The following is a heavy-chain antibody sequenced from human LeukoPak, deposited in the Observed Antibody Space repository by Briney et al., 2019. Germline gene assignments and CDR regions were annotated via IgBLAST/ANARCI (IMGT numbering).Heavy chain of an antibody. CDR2: IRSKANSYAT. J-gene: IGHJ6*04. Sequence: GGSLRLSCAASGFTFSGSAMHWVRQASGKGLEWVGRIRSKANSYATAYAASVKGRFTISRDDSKNTAYLRMNSLKTEDTAVYYCTRRKGYCSGGSCYLNNYYYYGMDVWGKGTTVTVSS. CDR1: GFTFSGSA. V-gene: IGHV3-73*01. CDR3: TRRKGYCSGGSCYLNNYYYYGMDV. D-gene: IGHD2-15*01.